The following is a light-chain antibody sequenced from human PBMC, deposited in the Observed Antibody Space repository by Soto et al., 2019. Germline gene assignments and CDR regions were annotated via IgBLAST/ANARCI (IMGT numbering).Light chain of an antibody. CDR1: QSVSNNY. J-gene: IGKJ1*01. CDR3: QQYGSSGT. CDR2: GAS. V-gene: IGKV3-20*01. Sequence: VWRQSGGILSLYPMERASLCCRASQSVSNNYLAWYQQKPGQAPRLLIYGASNRATGIPDRFSGSGAGTDFTLTISRLEPEDFAVYYCQQYGSSGTFGQGTKVDI.